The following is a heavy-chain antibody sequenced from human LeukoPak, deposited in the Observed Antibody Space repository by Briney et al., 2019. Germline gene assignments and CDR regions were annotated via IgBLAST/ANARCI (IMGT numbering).Heavy chain of an antibody. V-gene: IGHV4-59*08. CDR3: ARVVSQYGEYAWIVNWFDP. CDR1: GGSITSYY. CDR2: IYYIVSP. J-gene: IGHJ5*02. Sequence: SDTLSLACTVSGGSITSYYWSWIRQPARSGLESLGFIYYIVSPNYNPSLKGRVTISVDTPKNQFTLKLSSVIAADTAVYDRARVVSQYGEYAWIVNWFDPWGQGTLVTVSS. D-gene: IGHD4-17*01.